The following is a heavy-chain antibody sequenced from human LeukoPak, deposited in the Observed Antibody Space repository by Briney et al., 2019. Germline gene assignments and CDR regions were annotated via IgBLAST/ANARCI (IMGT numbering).Heavy chain of an antibody. CDR3: ARDDVSGWNLDY. J-gene: IGHJ4*02. V-gene: IGHV1-18*01. D-gene: IGHD1-1*01. Sequence: GCIIAYNGHRNYAQKVHGRVTVTTDTSTSTAYMELRSLRSDDTAVYYCARDDVSGWNLDYWGQGTLVTVSS. CDR2: IIAYNGHR.